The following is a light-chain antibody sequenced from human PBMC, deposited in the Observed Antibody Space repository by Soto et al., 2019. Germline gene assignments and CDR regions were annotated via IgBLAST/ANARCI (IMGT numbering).Light chain of an antibody. CDR3: QQANTFPIT. CDR1: QCISSW. CDR2: AAS. J-gene: IGKJ5*01. V-gene: IGKV1-12*01. Sequence: DTQMTQSPSSLSASVADRVTITCRASQCISSWLAWYQQKPGKAPNLLIYAASRLQSGVPSRFSGSGSGTDFTLTISSLQPEDFATYYCQQANTFPITFGQGTRLEI.